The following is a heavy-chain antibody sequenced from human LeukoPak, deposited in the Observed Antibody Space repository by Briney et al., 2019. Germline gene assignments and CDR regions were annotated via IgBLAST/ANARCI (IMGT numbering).Heavy chain of an antibody. CDR1: GYRFTSYW. Sequence: GESLKISCKGSGYRFTSYWIGWVRQMPGKGLEWMGIIYPDDPDTIYSPSFQGQVTISADKSISTAYLQWSSLKASDTAMYYCARHNGTYPFDHWGQGTLVTVSS. V-gene: IGHV5-51*01. CDR2: IYPDDPDT. J-gene: IGHJ4*02. CDR3: ARHNGTYPFDH. D-gene: IGHD1-26*01.